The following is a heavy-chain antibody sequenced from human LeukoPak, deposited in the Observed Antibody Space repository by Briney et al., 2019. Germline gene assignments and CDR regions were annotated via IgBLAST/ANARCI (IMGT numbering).Heavy chain of an antibody. Sequence: GGSLRLSCAASGFTFSSYAMSWVRQAPGKGLEWVSAISGSGGSTYYADSMKGRFTISRDNSKNTLYLQMNSLRAEDTAVYYCAKSRGSSWFANFDYWGQGTLVTVSS. V-gene: IGHV3-23*01. CDR3: AKSRGSSWFANFDY. CDR2: ISGSGGST. J-gene: IGHJ4*02. CDR1: GFTFSSYA. D-gene: IGHD6-13*01.